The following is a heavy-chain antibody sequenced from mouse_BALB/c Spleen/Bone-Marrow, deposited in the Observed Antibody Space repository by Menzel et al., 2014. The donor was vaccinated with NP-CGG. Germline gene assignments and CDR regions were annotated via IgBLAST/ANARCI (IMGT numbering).Heavy chain of an antibody. CDR1: GLTFTDYY. Sequence: EVKVVESGGGLVQPGGSLRLSCATSGLTFTDYYMSWVRQPPGKALEWLGFIRNKANGYTTEYSASVKGRFTISRDNSQSILYLQMNTLRAEDSATYYCAREIINDYHWYFDVWGAGTTVTVSS. CDR3: AREIINDYHWYFDV. V-gene: IGHV7-3*02. J-gene: IGHJ1*01. CDR2: IRNKANGYTT. D-gene: IGHD2-4*01.